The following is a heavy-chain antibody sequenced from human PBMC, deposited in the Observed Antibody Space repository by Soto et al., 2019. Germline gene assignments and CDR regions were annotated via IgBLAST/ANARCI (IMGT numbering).Heavy chain of an antibody. D-gene: IGHD6-13*01. Sequence: QVQLVESGGGVVQPGRSLRLSCAASGFTFSSYAMHWVRQAPGKGLEWVAVISYDGSNKYYADSVKGRFTISRDNSKNTLYLQMNSLRAADTAVYYCARDCARQLVEYYFDYWGQGTLVTVSS. CDR1: GFTFSSYA. CDR3: ARDCARQLVEYYFDY. J-gene: IGHJ4*02. V-gene: IGHV3-30-3*01. CDR2: ISYDGSNK.